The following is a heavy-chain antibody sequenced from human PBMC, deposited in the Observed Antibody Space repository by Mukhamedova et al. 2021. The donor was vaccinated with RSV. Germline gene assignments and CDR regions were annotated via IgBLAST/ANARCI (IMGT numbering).Heavy chain of an antibody. CDR3: ARDGRGDCDNDNCYPWFHP. Sequence: IGHISYSGTTKYNPSLTSRVTISVDTSQNQFFLMLTSVTAADTAIYYCARDGRGDCDNDNCYPWFHPWGQGTLVTVSS. V-gene: IGHV4-31*02. D-gene: IGHD2-21*01. J-gene: IGHJ5*02. CDR2: ISYSGTT.